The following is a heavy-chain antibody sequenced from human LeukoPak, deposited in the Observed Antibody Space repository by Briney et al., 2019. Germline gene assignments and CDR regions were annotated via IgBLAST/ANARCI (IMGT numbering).Heavy chain of an antibody. Sequence: PSETLSLTCTVSGGSISSSSYYWGWIRQPPGKGLEWIGSIYYSGSTYYNPSLKSRVTISVDTSKNQFSLKLSSVTAADTAVYYCARLRYNYGLIPYHFDYWGQGTLVTVSS. V-gene: IGHV4-39*01. D-gene: IGHD5-24*01. CDR3: ARLRYNYGLIPYHFDY. J-gene: IGHJ4*02. CDR2: IYYSGST. CDR1: GGSISSSSYY.